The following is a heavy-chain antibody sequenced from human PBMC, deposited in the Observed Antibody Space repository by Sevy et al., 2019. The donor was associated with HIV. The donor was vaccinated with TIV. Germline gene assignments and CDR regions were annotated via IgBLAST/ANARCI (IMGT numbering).Heavy chain of an antibody. Sequence: GGSLRLSCAASGFIFSDYTLHWVRQAPGTGLEWVSAISGSGGSTYYADSVKGRFTISRDNSKNTLYLQMNSLRAEDTAVYYCAKDPERIGAPTFQHWGQGTLVTVSS. CDR2: ISGSGGST. V-gene: IGHV3-23*01. CDR3: AKDPERIGAPTFQH. CDR1: GFIFSDYT. J-gene: IGHJ1*01.